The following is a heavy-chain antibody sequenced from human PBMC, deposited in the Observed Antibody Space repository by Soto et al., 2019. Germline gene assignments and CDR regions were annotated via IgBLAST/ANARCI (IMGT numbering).Heavy chain of an antibody. Sequence: QVQLVESGGGLVKPGGSLRLSCAASGFTFSDYYMSWIRQAPGKGLEWVSYISSSSSYTNYADSVKGRFTISRDNAKNSLYLQMNSLRAEDTAVYYCARVKGCSGGSCYSGLGWFDPWGQGTLVTVSS. CDR1: GFTFSDYY. J-gene: IGHJ5*02. CDR2: ISSSSSYT. CDR3: ARVKGCSGGSCYSGLGWFDP. V-gene: IGHV3-11*06. D-gene: IGHD2-15*01.